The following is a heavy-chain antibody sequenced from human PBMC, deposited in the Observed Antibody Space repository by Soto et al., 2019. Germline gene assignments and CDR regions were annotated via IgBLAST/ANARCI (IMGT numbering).Heavy chain of an antibody. Sequence: GGSLRLSCAVSGFTFSSYSMNWVRQAPGKGLEWVSSISSSSYIYYADSVKGRFTISRDNAKNSLYLQMNSLRAEDTAVYYCARDHLFNYYYYGMDVWGQGTTVTVSS. CDR3: ARDHLFNYYYYGMDV. CDR1: GFTFSSYS. CDR2: ISSSSYI. J-gene: IGHJ6*02. V-gene: IGHV3-21*01.